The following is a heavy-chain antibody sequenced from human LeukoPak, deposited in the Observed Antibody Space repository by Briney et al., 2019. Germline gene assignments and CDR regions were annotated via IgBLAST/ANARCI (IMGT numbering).Heavy chain of an antibody. V-gene: IGHV3-7*01. Sequence: GGSLRLSCAASGFTFSNYWMSWVSQAPGKGLEWVANIKQDGSEKYYVNSVKGRFTISRDNAKNSLYLQMNSLRAEDTAIYFCAREDDWNYEDYWGQGTLVTVSS. CDR1: GFTFSNYW. CDR2: IKQDGSEK. D-gene: IGHD1-7*01. CDR3: AREDDWNYEDY. J-gene: IGHJ4*02.